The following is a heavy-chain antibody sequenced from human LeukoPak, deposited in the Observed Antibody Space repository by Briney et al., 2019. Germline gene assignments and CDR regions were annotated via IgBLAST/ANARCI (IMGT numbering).Heavy chain of an antibody. CDR2: VHYSGST. D-gene: IGHD4-23*01. V-gene: IGHV4-31*03. CDR3: AGDSGNSAFDY. CDR1: GGSIISGAYY. Sequence: PSETLSLTCTVSGGSIISGAYYWSWIRQHPGTGLEWIAYVHYSGSTYYNPSLKSRFTISVDTSQNQFSLKLRSVTAADTAVYYCAGDSGNSAFDYWGQGTLVTVSS. J-gene: IGHJ4*02.